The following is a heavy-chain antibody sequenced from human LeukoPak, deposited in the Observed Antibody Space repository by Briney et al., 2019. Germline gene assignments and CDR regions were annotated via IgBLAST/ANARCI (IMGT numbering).Heavy chain of an antibody. V-gene: IGHV1-46*01. D-gene: IGHD6-19*01. CDR2: INPSGGAT. J-gene: IGHJ4*02. CDR1: GYSFTNYY. Sequence: ASVKVSCKASGYSFTNYYMHWVRQAPGQGLQWMGIINPSGGATSYAQTFQGRVTMTRDTPTSTVYMELSRLRSEDTALYYCARDMWGTAVDGAFDSWGQGTLVTVSS. CDR3: ARDMWGTAVDGAFDS.